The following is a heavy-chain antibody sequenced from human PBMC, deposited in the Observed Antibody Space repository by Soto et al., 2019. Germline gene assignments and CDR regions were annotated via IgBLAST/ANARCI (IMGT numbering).Heavy chain of an antibody. D-gene: IGHD2-8*02. CDR2: INPDTGNT. CDR1: GFSFSDNL. V-gene: IGHV1-3*01. CDR3: ARDILSVGPRANDAFEV. J-gene: IGHJ3*01. Sequence: QVQLVQSGAEVRKPGASVNISCRASGFSFSDNLINWVRQSPGQSLEWMGWINPDTGNTRYSQTFQGRVTISRHSSASIAYVEVSDRTSEDTAVYYGARDILSVGPRANDAFEVWGQGTMVTVSS.